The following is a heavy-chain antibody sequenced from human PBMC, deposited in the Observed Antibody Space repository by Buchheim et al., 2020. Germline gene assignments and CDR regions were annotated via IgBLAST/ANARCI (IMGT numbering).Heavy chain of an antibody. Sequence: QVQLVESGGGVVQPGRSLRLSCAASGFTFSSYGMHWVRQAPGKGLEWVAFIQYDGSNKYYADSVKGRFTISRDNSKNTLYLQMNSLRAEDTAVYYCAKDRGYYGMDVWGQGTT. CDR2: IQYDGSNK. V-gene: IGHV3-30*02. D-gene: IGHD3-10*01. J-gene: IGHJ6*02. CDR3: AKDRGYYGMDV. CDR1: GFTFSSYG.